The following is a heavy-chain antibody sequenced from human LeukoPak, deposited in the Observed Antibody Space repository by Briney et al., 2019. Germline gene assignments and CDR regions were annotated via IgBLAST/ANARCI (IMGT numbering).Heavy chain of an antibody. D-gene: IGHD6-19*01. V-gene: IGHV1-18*01. CDR1: GYSLTTYG. J-gene: IGHJ4*02. CDR3: ARDKNHNDNSDPKYHFDH. Sequence: ASVKVSCKASGYSLTTYGISWVRQAPGQGLEWMGWISAYNGHTTYAQKFQGRITMTTDTSTNTAYMELRSLRSDDTAVYYCARDKNHNDNSDPKYHFDHWGQGTRVTVSS. CDR2: ISAYNGHT.